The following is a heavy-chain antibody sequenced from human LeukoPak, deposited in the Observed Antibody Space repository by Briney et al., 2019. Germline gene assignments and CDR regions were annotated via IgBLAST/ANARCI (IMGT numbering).Heavy chain of an antibody. J-gene: IGHJ4*02. CDR2: IGGSGSSA. CDR3: ARDRGVYFDY. CDR1: GFTFSSYS. V-gene: IGHV3-23*01. D-gene: IGHD6-13*01. Sequence: PGGSLRLSCAASGFTFSSYSMNWVRQAPGKGLEWVSAIGGSGSSAYYADSVKGRFTISRDNSKDTLYLQMNSLRAEDTAVYYCARDRGVYFDYWGQGTLVTVPS.